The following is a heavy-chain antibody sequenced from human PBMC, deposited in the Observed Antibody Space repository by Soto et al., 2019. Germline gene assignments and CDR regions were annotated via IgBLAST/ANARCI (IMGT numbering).Heavy chain of an antibody. J-gene: IGHJ4*02. CDR2: IYYSGST. CDR1: GGSISSYY. D-gene: IGHD2-21*02. V-gene: IGHV4-59*08. CDR3: AGYSYYYSRSGDNDFDY. Sequence: SETLSLTCTVSGGSISSYYWSWIRQPPGKGLEWIGYIYYSGSTNYNPSLKSRVTISVDTSKNQFSLKLSSVTAADTAVYYCAGYSYYYSRSGDNDFDYWRRGTLVTVSS.